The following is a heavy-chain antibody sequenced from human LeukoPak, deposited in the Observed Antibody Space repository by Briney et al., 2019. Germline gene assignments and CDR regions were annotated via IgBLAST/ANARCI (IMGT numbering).Heavy chain of an antibody. CDR3: ARDDYPYGRDV. CDR1: GYTFTSFD. J-gene: IGHJ6*02. Sequence: APVKVSCKASGYTFTSFDINWVRQATGQGLEWMGWMNPNTGNTGYAQKFQGRVTMTRDTSISTAYMELSSLRSEDTAVYYCARDDYPYGRDVWGQGTTVTVSS. CDR2: MNPNTGNT. V-gene: IGHV1-8*01. D-gene: IGHD5-12*01.